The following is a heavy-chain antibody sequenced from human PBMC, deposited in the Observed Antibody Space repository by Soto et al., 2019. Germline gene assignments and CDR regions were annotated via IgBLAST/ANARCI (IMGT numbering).Heavy chain of an antibody. Sequence: PGGSLRLSCAASGFTVSDAWMSWVRQSPGKGLEWVGRIKRRKDGGTTDYSAPVRGRFSISRDDSKNTLYLQMNSLKTEDTAVYYCVAPRESHGVAADFWGQGTLVTVSS. CDR1: GFTVSDAW. CDR3: VAPRESHGVAADF. J-gene: IGHJ4*02. V-gene: IGHV3-15*01. CDR2: IKRRKDGGTT. D-gene: IGHD3-3*01.